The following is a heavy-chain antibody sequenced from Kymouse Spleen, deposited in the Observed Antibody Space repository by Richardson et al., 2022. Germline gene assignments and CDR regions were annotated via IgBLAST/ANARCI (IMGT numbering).Heavy chain of an antibody. D-gene: IGHD2-8*01. CDR2: TYYRSKWYN. CDR1: GDSVSSNSAA. V-gene: IGHV6-1*01. CDR3: AREGGYCTNGVCFYFDY. J-gene: IGHJ4*02. Sequence: QVQLQQSGPGLVKPSQTLSLTCAISGDSVSSNSAAWNWIRQSPSRGLEWLGRTYYRSKWYNDYAVSVKSRITINPDTSKNQFSLQLNSVTPEDTAVYYCAREGGYCTNGVCFYFDYWGQGTLVTVSS.